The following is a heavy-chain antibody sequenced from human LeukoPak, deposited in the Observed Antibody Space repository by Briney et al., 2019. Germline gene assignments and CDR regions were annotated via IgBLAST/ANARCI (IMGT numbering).Heavy chain of an antibody. Sequence: GGSVRLSCAAFGFPLSSYAMSWVRQAPGKGLEWVSATNSSDAGTYHADSVRGRFTISRDNSKNTLYLQMNSLRVEDAAVYYCARAPVTSCRGAYCYPFDYWGQGTLVTVSS. V-gene: IGHV3-23*01. CDR1: GFPLSSYA. J-gene: IGHJ4*02. CDR2: TNSSDAGT. CDR3: ARAPVTSCRGAYCYPFDY. D-gene: IGHD2-21*01.